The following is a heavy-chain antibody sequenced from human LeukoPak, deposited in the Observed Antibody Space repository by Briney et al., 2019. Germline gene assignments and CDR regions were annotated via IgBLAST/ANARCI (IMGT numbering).Heavy chain of an antibody. CDR3: ARVMVSAHLYYYYGMDV. J-gene: IGHJ6*02. D-gene: IGHD1-14*01. V-gene: IGHV4-30-4*08. CDR1: GGSFSGYY. Sequence: PSETLSLTCAVYGGSFSGYYWSWIRQPPGKGLEWIGYIYYSGSTYYNPSLKSRVTISVDTSKNQFSLKLSSVTAADTAVYYCARVMVSAHLYYYYGMDVWGQGTTVTVSS. CDR2: IYYSGST.